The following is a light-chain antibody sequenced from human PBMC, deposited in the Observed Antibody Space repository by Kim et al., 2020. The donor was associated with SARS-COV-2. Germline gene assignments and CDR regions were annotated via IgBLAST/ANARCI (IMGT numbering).Light chain of an antibody. CDR2: DAS. V-gene: IGKV1-27*01. J-gene: IGKJ1*01. CDR1: QFISHY. Sequence: ASVGDKVTIPCRTSQFISHYLAWYQQKPGKVPQLLIYDASTLQPGVPSRFSGTASGTEFTLTINSLQPEDVATYYCQKYDGAPWTFGQGTKVDIK. CDR3: QKYDGAPWT.